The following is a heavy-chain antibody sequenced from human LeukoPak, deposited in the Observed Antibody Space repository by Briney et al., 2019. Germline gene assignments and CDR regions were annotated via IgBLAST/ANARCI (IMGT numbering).Heavy chain of an antibody. Sequence: SQTLSLTCTASGGSISSGSYYWSWIRQPAGKGLEWIGRIYTSGSTNYNPSLKSRVTTSVDTSKNQFSLKLSSVTAADTAVYYCARGVGTIFGVVSTYFDYWGQGTLVTVSS. J-gene: IGHJ4*02. D-gene: IGHD3-3*01. CDR1: GGSISSGSYY. CDR2: IYTSGST. CDR3: ARGVGTIFGVVSTYFDY. V-gene: IGHV4-61*02.